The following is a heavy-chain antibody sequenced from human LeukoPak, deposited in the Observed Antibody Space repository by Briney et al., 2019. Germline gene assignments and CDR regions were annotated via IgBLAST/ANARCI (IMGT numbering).Heavy chain of an antibody. CDR2: IYYSGST. CDR3: ARGPMNYCSSTSCFLYNWFDP. D-gene: IGHD2-2*01. CDR1: GGSISSYY. Sequence: PSETLSLTCTVSGGSISSYYWSWIRQPPGKGLEWIGYIYYSGSTNYNPSLKSRVTISVDTSKNQFSLKLSSVTAADTAVYYCARGPMNYCSSTSCFLYNWFDPWGQGTLVTVSS. V-gene: IGHV4-59*12. J-gene: IGHJ5*02.